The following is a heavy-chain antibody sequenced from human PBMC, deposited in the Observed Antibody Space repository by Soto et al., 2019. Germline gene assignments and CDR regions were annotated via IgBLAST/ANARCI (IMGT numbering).Heavy chain of an antibody. CDR2: INHSGST. V-gene: IGHV4-34*01. Sequence: QVQLQQWGAGLLKPSETLSLTCAVYGGSFSGYYWSWIRQPPGKGLEWIGEINHSGSTNYNPSLKSRVTISVDTSKNQFSLKLSSVTAADTAVYYCARVLTYGDYEPRGGNYYYYGMDVWGQGTTVTVSS. CDR3: ARVLTYGDYEPRGGNYYYYGMDV. D-gene: IGHD4-17*01. J-gene: IGHJ6*02. CDR1: GGSFSGYY.